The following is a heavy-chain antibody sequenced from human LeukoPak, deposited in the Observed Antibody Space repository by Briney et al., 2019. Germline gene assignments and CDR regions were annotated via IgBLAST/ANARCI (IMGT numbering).Heavy chain of an antibody. J-gene: IGHJ4*02. V-gene: IGHV3-20*04. CDR2: IDRSGGGT. D-gene: IGHD1/OR15-1a*01. Sequence: GGSLRLSCAASGFKFDDYGMSWVRQAPGKGLEWVSGIDRSGGGTGYADSVKGRFTISRDNAKNSPYLQMNSLRAEDTAFYYCASSDWTNDAGDFWGQGALVTVSS. CDR1: GFKFDDYG. CDR3: ASSDWTNDAGDF.